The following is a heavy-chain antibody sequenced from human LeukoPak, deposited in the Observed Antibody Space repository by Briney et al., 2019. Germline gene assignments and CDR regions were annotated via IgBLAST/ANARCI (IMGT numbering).Heavy chain of an antibody. CDR3: AKGDLYVGFDY. Sequence: PGGSLRLSCAASGFTVSSNYMSWVRQAPGKGLEWVSVIYTGGSVYYADSVKGRFTISRDNSKNTLYLQMNSLRAEDTAVYYCAKGDLYVGFDYWGQGTLVTVSS. D-gene: IGHD3-16*01. CDR1: GFTVSSNY. V-gene: IGHV3-53*05. CDR2: IYTGGSV. J-gene: IGHJ4*02.